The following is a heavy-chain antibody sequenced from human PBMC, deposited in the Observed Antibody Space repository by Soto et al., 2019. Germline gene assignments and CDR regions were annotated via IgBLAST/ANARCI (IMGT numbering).Heavy chain of an antibody. D-gene: IGHD7-27*01. J-gene: IGHJ4*02. CDR1: GFSLSSVGVG. CDR3: TETLDWGEGRFDY. Sequence: QITLKESGPTLVKPTQTLTLTCSFSGFSLSSVGVGVGWIRQPPGKALEWLALICWDDDKRYSPFLKSRLTITKDTSKNQVVLTMTNSDPVDTAAYYCTETLDWGEGRFDYWGQGTLVTVSS. V-gene: IGHV2-5*02. CDR2: ICWDDDK.